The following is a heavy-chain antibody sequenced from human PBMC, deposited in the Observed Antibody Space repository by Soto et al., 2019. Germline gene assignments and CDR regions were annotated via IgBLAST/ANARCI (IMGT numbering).Heavy chain of an antibody. CDR3: ARDRVLAANWFDP. CDR2: INAGNGNT. J-gene: IGHJ5*02. Sequence: ASVKVSCKASGYTFTSYAMHWVRQAPGQRLEWMGWINAGNGNTKYSQKFQGRVTITRDTSASTAYMELSSLRSEDTAVYYCARDRVLAANWFDPWGQGTLVTVSS. D-gene: IGHD3-10*01. CDR1: GYTFTSYA. V-gene: IGHV1-3*01.